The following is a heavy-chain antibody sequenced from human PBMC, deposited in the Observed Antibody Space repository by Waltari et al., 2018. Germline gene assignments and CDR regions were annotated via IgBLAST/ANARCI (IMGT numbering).Heavy chain of an antibody. D-gene: IGHD1-1*01. J-gene: IGHJ4*02. V-gene: IGHV3-30*18. CDR3: AKVPGTSQLYYLDN. CDR2: ISYNGNDK. Sequence: VQLVESGGGAVQPGRSLSLSCAATGFTFSSYARHWVRQAPGKGLEWLAVISYNGNDKYYTDSVKCRFTISRDNSKNTLYLQMNSLRPEDTAVYYCAKVPGTSQLYYLDNWGQGTLVTVSS. CDR1: GFTFSSYA.